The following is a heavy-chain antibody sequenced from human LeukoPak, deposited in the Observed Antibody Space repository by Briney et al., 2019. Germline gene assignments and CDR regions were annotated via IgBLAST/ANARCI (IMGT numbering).Heavy chain of an antibody. CDR2: ISYDGNNK. Sequence: PGGSLRLSCAASGFTFSSYGIHWVRQAPGKGLEWVAVISYDGNNKYYADSVKGRFTISRDNSKSTLYLQMNSLRAEDTAVYYCAKDALLGYCTAGSCSSCDYWGQGTLVTVSS. V-gene: IGHV3-30*18. CDR1: GFTFSSYG. D-gene: IGHD2-15*01. CDR3: AKDALLGYCTAGSCSSCDY. J-gene: IGHJ4*02.